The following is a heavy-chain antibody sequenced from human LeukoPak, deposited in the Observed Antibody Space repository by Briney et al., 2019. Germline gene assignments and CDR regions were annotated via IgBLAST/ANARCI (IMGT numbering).Heavy chain of an antibody. CDR1: RFTFSSYA. J-gene: IGHJ1*01. CDR3: ARANGGNSVEYFQH. CDR2: ISYDGSNK. D-gene: IGHD4-23*01. Sequence: GGSLRLSCAASRFTFSSYAMHWVRQAPGKGLEWVAVISYDGSNKYYADSVKGRFTISRDNSKNTLYLQMNSLRAEDTAVYYCARANGGNSVEYFQHWGQGTLVTVSS. V-gene: IGHV3-30-3*01.